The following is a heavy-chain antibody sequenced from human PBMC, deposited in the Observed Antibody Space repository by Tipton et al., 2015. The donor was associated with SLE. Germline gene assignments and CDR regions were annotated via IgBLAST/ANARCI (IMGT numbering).Heavy chain of an antibody. CDR1: GDSINSHY. Sequence: TLSLTCTVSGDSINSHYWNWIRQPPGKGLEWIGFIYYSGRTSYNPSLESRVTISIDTPKNQFSLSLSSVTAADTAMYYCARDLLHGDPGPFEIWGQGTTVTVSS. CDR2: IYYSGRT. CDR3: ARDLLHGDPGPFEI. D-gene: IGHD7-27*01. J-gene: IGHJ3*02. V-gene: IGHV4-59*11.